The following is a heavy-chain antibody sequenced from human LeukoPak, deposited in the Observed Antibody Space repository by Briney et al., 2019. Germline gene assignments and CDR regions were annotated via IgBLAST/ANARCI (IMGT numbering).Heavy chain of an antibody. D-gene: IGHD3-3*01. J-gene: IGHJ6*03. CDR2: INPNSGGT. Sequence: ASVKVSCKASGYTFTGHYMQWVRQAPGQGLEWMGWINPNSGGTNYAQKFQGRVTMTRDTSISTAYMELSRLRSDDTAVYYCARAPRGTIFGTYYYYYMDVWGKGTTVTVSS. CDR1: GYTFTGHY. V-gene: IGHV1-2*02. CDR3: ARAPRGTIFGTYYYYYMDV.